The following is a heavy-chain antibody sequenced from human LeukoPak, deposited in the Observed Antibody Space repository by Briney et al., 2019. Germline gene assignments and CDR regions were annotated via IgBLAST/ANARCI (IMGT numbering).Heavy chain of an antibody. J-gene: IGHJ4*02. D-gene: IGHD5-24*01. CDR3: ARGGRDGYLFDF. Sequence: SETLSLTCTVSGGSISSYYWSWIRQPPGKGLEWIGYIYYSGSTNYNPSLKSRVTISLDTSKNQFSLKLSSVTAADTAVYYCARGGRDGYLFDFWGQGTLVTVSS. CDR2: IYYSGST. CDR1: GGSISSYY. V-gene: IGHV4-59*01.